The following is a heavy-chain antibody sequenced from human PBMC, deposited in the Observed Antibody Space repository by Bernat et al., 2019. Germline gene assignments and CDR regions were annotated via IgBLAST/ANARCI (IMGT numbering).Heavy chain of an antibody. Sequence: EVQLVESGGGLVQPGGSLRLSCAASGFTFSSYSMNWVRHAPGKGLEWVSYISSSSSTIYYADSVKGRFTISRDNAKTLLYLQMNSLRAEDTAVYYCARRDSSSTSCYSNYYGMDVWGQGTTVTVSS. V-gene: IGHV3-48*01. CDR3: ARRDSSSTSCYSNYYGMDV. J-gene: IGHJ6*02. CDR2: ISSSSSTI. CDR1: GFTFSSYS. D-gene: IGHD2-2*01.